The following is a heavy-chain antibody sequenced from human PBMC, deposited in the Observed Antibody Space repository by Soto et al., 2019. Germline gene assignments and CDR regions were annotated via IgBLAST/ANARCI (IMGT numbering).Heavy chain of an antibody. CDR2: INPNSGGT. Sequence: ASVKVSCKASGYTFTGYYMHWVRQAPGQGLEWMGWINPNSGGTNYAQKFQGWVTMTRDTSISTAYMELSRLRSDDTAVYYCARDGSNDYHYYYMDVWGKGTTVTVSS. CDR1: GYTFTGYY. CDR3: ARDGSNDYHYYYMDV. D-gene: IGHD4-4*01. J-gene: IGHJ6*03. V-gene: IGHV1-2*04.